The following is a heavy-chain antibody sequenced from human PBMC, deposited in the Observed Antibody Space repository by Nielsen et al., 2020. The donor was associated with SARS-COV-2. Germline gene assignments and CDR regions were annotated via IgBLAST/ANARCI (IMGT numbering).Heavy chain of an antibody. Sequence: SETLSLTCSVSGGSISGYYWSWIRQPPGKGLEWIGYIYYSGDTKYNPSLKSRVTISVDMSKNQFSLRLSSVTAADTAVYYCARARHSSSPYGMGVWGQGTTVTVSS. D-gene: IGHD6-6*01. CDR3: ARARHSSSPYGMGV. CDR1: GGSISGYY. J-gene: IGHJ6*02. CDR2: IYYSGDT. V-gene: IGHV4-59*01.